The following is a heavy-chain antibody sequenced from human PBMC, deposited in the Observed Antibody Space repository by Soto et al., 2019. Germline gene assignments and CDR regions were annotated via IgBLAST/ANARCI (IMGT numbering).Heavy chain of an antibody. D-gene: IGHD4-17*01. J-gene: IGHJ6*02. Sequence: ASVKVSCKASGYTFTGYYMHWVRQAPGQGLEWMGWISPNSGGTNYAQKFQGRVTMTRDTSISTAYMELSRLRSDDTAVYYCARDCTVTTFGCYYYGMDVWGQGTTVTISS. V-gene: IGHV1-2*02. CDR3: ARDCTVTTFGCYYYGMDV. CDR2: ISPNSGGT. CDR1: GYTFTGYY.